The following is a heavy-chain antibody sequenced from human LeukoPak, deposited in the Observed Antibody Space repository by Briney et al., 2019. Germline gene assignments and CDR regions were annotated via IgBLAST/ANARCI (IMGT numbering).Heavy chain of an antibody. Sequence: PSETLSLTCAVYGGSFSGYYWSWIRQPPGKGLEWIGETNHSGSTNYNPSLKSRVTISVDTSKNQFSLKLSSVTAADTAVYYCARGRGYYYGSGSYYNVFDYWGQGTLVTVSS. J-gene: IGHJ4*02. CDR1: GGSFSGYY. CDR3: ARGRGYYYGSGSYYNVFDY. CDR2: TNHSGST. V-gene: IGHV4-34*01. D-gene: IGHD3-10*01.